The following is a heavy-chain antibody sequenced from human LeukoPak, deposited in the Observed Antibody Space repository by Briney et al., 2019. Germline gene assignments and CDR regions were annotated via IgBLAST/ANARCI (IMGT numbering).Heavy chain of an antibody. CDR3: ARLLIVGTNYDY. Sequence: PGGSLGLSCAASGFTFSNYEMNWVRQAPGKGLEWVSYINGGGANIYYADSVQGRFTISRDNAKNSLYLQMNNLRVEDTAVYYCARLLIVGTNYDYWGQGTLVTVSS. J-gene: IGHJ4*02. CDR2: INGGGANI. D-gene: IGHD1-26*01. V-gene: IGHV3-48*03. CDR1: GFTFSNYE.